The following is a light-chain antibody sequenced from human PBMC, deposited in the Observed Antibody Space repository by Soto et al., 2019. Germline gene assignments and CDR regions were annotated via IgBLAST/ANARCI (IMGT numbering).Light chain of an antibody. V-gene: IGKV3-20*01. J-gene: IGKJ4*01. CDR1: QSVSSNF. CDR2: GAS. Sequence: EIVLTQSPGTLSLSPGDRATLSCRASQSVSSNFLAWYQHKPGRAPRLLIYGASSRATGIPDRFSGSGSGTDFTLTISRLEPEDFAVYYCQQYGGSPPLTVGGGTKVEIK. CDR3: QQYGGSPPLT.